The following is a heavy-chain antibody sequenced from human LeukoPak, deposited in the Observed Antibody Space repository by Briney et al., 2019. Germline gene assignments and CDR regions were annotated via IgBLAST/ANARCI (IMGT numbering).Heavy chain of an antibody. D-gene: IGHD3-3*01. J-gene: IGHJ4*02. Sequence: GASVKVSCKASGYTFTSYYMHWVRQAPGQGLEWMGIIDPSGGSTSYAQKFQGRVTMTRDTSTSTVYMELSSLRSEDTAVYYCARAVGDYAFWSGYYRYFDYWGQGTLVTVSS. CDR3: ARAVGDYAFWSGYYRYFDY. CDR2: IDPSGGST. CDR1: GYTFTSYY. V-gene: IGHV1-46*01.